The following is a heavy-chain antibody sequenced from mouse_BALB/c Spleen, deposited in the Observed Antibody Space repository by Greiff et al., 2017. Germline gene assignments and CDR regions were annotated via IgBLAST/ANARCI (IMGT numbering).Heavy chain of an antibody. Sequence: EVMLVESGGGLVQPGGSLRLSCATSGFTFTDYYMSWVRQPPGKALEWLGFIRNKANGYTTEYSASVKGRFTISRDNSQSILYLQMNTLRAEDSATYYCARNYRYDDYYAMDYWGQGTSVTVSS. D-gene: IGHD2-14*01. CDR2: IRNKANGYTT. CDR3: ARNYRYDDYYAMDY. CDR1: GFTFTDYY. V-gene: IGHV7-3*02. J-gene: IGHJ4*01.